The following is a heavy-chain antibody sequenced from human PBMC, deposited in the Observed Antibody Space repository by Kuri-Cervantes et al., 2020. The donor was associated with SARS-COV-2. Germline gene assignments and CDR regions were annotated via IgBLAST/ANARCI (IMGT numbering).Heavy chain of an antibody. CDR3: ARGGSSGWYYFDY. J-gene: IGHJ4*02. CDR2: ISSSSSYI. Sequence: GESLKISCAASGFTFNNYWMHWVRQGPGKGLEWVSSISSSSSYIYYADSVKGRFTISRDNAKNSLYLQMNSLRAEDTAVYYCARGGSSGWYYFDYWGQGTLVTVSS. V-gene: IGHV3-21*01. CDR1: GFTFNNYW. D-gene: IGHD6-19*01.